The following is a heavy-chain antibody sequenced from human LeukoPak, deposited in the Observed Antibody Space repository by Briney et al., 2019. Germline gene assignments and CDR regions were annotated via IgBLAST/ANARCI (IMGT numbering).Heavy chain of an antibody. CDR1: GGSISSYY. D-gene: IGHD2-8*02. CDR3: ARDPGYCPGNTCRSHNNWFDP. V-gene: IGHV4-59*01. CDR2: IYHSGST. J-gene: IGHJ5*02. Sequence: SETLSLTCTVSGGSISSYYWSWIRQTPGKGLEWIGYIYHSGSTNYNPSLKSRVTISVDTSKNQISLKLSSVTAADTAVYYCARDPGYCPGNTCRSHNNWFDPWGQGTLVTVSS.